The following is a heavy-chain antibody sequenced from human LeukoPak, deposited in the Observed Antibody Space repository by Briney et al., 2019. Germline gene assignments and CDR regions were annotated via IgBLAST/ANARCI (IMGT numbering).Heavy chain of an antibody. V-gene: IGHV1-18*01. CDR1: GYTFTSYV. CDR2: INAYNGNT. CDR3: AREFLEHTFDY. Sequence: ASVTVSCKASGYTFTSYVSSWLRQAPGQGLEWMGWINAYNGNTNYAQKLQGRVTMTTDTSTSTAYMELRSLRSDDTAVYYCAREFLEHTFDYRGQGTLVTVSS. D-gene: IGHD3-3*01. J-gene: IGHJ4*02.